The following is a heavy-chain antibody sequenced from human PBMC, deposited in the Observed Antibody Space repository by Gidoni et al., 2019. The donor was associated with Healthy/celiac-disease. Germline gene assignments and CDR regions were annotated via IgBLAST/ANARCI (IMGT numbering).Heavy chain of an antibody. J-gene: IGHJ4*02. Sequence: EVQLEESGGGLVQPGGSLRLSCAASGFSFRTYWMNWVRQAPGKGLEWVASINEDGSEKYYVGAVKGRFTIARDNDKNALYQQLDSRRVEDTAVYHCAKSLFDYWGQGTLVTVSS. D-gene: IGHD3-16*01. CDR1: GFSFRTYW. V-gene: IGHV3-7*01. CDR2: INEDGSEK. CDR3: AKSLFDY.